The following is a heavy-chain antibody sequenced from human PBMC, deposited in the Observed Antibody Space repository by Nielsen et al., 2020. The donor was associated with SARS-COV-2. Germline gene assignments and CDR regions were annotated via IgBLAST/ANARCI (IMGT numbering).Heavy chain of an antibody. CDR3: ARGGAADDY. CDR1: GFTFSSYW. D-gene: IGHD1-26*01. J-gene: IGHJ4*02. CDR2: ISGSGGST. Sequence: GESLKISCAASGFTFSSYWMSWVRQAPGKGLEWDSAISGSGGSTYYADSVKGRFTISRDNSKNTLYLQMNSLRAEDTAVYYCARGGAADDYWGQGTLVTVSS. V-gene: IGHV3-23*01.